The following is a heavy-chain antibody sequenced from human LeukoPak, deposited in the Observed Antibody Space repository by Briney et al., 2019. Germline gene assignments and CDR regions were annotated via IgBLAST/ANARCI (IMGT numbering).Heavy chain of an antibody. V-gene: IGHV3-9*01. CDR3: AKDLGYCSSTSCFRPTIYGMDV. CDR1: GFTFDDYA. J-gene: IGHJ6*02. Sequence: GGFLRLSCAASGFTFDDYAMHWVRQAPGKGLEWVSGISWNSGSIGYADSVKGRFTISRDNAKNSLYLQMNSLRAEEPALYYCAKDLGYCSSTSCFRPTIYGMDVWGQGTTVTVSS. CDR2: ISWNSGSI. D-gene: IGHD2-2*01.